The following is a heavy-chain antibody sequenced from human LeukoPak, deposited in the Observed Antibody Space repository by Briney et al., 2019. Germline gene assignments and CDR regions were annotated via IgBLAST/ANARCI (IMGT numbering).Heavy chain of an antibody. J-gene: IGHJ4*02. Sequence: PGGSLRLSCAASEFTVSSKYMSWVRQAPGKGLEWVSVIYSTGSTQYADSVKGRFTISRDKSKNTLFLEMNSLRAEDTAVYYCAVDYWGQGTLVTVSS. V-gene: IGHV3-53*01. CDR2: IYSTGST. CDR1: EFTVSSKY. CDR3: AVDY.